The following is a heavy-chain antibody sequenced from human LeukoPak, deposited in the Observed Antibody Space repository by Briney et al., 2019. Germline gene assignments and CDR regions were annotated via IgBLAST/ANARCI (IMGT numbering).Heavy chain of an antibody. CDR2: ISGSGGST. V-gene: IGHV3-23*01. D-gene: IGHD5-18*01. CDR1: GFTFSSYA. CDR3: AKLGSTQLWLGEFDY. J-gene: IGHJ4*02. Sequence: HSGGSLRLSCAASGFTFSSYAMSWVRQAPGKGLEWVSAISGSGGSTYYADSVKGRFTISRDNSKNTLYLQMNSLRAEDTAVYYCAKLGSTQLWLGEFDYWGQGTLVTVSS.